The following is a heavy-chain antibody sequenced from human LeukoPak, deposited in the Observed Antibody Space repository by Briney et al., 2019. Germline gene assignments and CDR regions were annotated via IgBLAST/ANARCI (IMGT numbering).Heavy chain of an antibody. J-gene: IGHJ4*02. V-gene: IGHV4-4*07. CDR3: ARDRYYYDSSGYYYFDY. Sequence: SETLSLTCIVSGGSIRSYYWSWIRQPAGKGLEWIERIYTSGSSDYNPSLKSRVSMSVDTSRNQLSLKLSSVTAADTAVYYCARDRYYYDSSGYYYFDYWGQGTLVTVSS. D-gene: IGHD3-22*01. CDR2: IYTSGSS. CDR1: GGSIRSYY.